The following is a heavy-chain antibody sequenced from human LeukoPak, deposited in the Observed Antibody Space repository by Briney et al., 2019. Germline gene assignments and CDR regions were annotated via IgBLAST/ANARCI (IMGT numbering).Heavy chain of an antibody. J-gene: IGHJ4*02. CDR1: GNTFIGYW. D-gene: IGHD2-15*01. V-gene: IGHV1-69*13. CDR2: IIPIFGTA. CDR3: ARELGYCSGGSCSSRYYFDY. Sequence: SVKVSCKASGNTFIGYWIHWVRQAPGQGLEWMGGIIPIFGTANYAQKFQGRVTITADESTSTAYMELSSLRSEDTAVYYCARELGYCSGGSCSSRYYFDYWGQGTLVTVSS.